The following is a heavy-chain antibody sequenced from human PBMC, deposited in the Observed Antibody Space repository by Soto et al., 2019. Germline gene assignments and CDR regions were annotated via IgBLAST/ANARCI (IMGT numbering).Heavy chain of an antibody. CDR3: VTGSGY. Sequence: VQLLESGGGLVQPGGSLRLSCAASGFTLSSSAVRWVRQVPGKGLEWISSISGSGDKTFYADSVKGRFTISRDNSKNTLYLQMNTLSAEDTAIYYCVTGSGYWGQGTLVTVSS. D-gene: IGHD3-10*01. J-gene: IGHJ4*02. CDR1: GFTLSSSA. CDR2: ISGSGDKT. V-gene: IGHV3-23*01.